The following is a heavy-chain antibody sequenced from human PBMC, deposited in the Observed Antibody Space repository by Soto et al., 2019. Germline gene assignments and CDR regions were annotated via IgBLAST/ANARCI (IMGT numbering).Heavy chain of an antibody. D-gene: IGHD2-15*01. Sequence: QITLKESGPTLVKPTQTLTLTCTFSGFSLSTSGVGVRWIRQPPGKALEWLALIYWYDDKRYSPSLRSRLTITKDTAQNPVVLTITYMDPVDTATYDCAHSLGSGRFDYWGQGTLVTVSS. CDR2: IYWYDDK. CDR3: AHSLGSGRFDY. CDR1: GFSLSTSGVG. J-gene: IGHJ4*02. V-gene: IGHV2-5*01.